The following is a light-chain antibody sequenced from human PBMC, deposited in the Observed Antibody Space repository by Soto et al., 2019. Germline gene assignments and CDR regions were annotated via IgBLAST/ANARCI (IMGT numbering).Light chain of an antibody. CDR2: DAS. CDR3: QQYNGYSRT. Sequence: DIQMTQSPSTLSTSIGDRVTITCRASQSISDSLAGYQQKPGKAPFLLISDASNLERGVPSRFSGSGSGTEFTLTISSMQPDDFATYYCQQYNGYSRTFGQGTKVDI. V-gene: IGKV1-5*01. J-gene: IGKJ1*01. CDR1: QSISDS.